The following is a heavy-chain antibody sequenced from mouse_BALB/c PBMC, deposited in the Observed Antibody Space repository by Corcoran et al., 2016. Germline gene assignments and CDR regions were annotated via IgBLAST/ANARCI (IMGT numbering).Heavy chain of an antibody. CDR3: ARGYSYYFDY. Sequence: QIQLDQPKPVLMNPGETVKISCKASGNTFKDSGMNWVKQAPGKGFKGKGWINTYTGEPPYVDDFKGRFAFSLETYARTAYLQINNLINEDMATDFCARGYSYYFDYWGQGTTLKVSS. CDR1: GNTFKDSG. J-gene: IGHJ2*01. V-gene: IGHV9-1*02. CDR2: INTYTGEP. D-gene: IGHD2-12*01.